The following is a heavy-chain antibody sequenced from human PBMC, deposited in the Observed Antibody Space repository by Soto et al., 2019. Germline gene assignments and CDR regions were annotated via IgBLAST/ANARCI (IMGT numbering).Heavy chain of an antibody. V-gene: IGHV4-59*08. D-gene: IGHD2-2*02. Sequence: SETLSLTCTVSGGSISGYYWTWIRQPPGKGLEWIGYIYSSGNTNYNPSPQSRVTISVDTSKNQFSLKLSSVTAADTAVYYCARLACSTTSCFTYFDYWGQGALVTVYS. CDR3: ARLACSTTSCFTYFDY. CDR2: IYSSGNT. J-gene: IGHJ4*02. CDR1: GGSISGYY.